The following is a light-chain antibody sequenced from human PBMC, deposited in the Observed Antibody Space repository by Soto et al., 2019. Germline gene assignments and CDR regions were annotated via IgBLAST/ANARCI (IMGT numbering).Light chain of an antibody. CDR2: GTS. J-gene: IGKJ5*01. CDR1: QSVSSSS. Sequence: ETVFTQSPGTLSLSTGERVTLTCRASQSVSSSSLAWYQQRPGQAPRLIIYGTSSRANGIPDRFSGSGSGTDFTLTISRLEPEDFASYFCQRYGSSPLITFGQGTRLEIK. CDR3: QRYGSSPLIT. V-gene: IGKV3-20*01.